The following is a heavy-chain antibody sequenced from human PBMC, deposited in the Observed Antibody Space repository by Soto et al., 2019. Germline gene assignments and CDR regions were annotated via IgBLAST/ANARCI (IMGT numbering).Heavy chain of an antibody. J-gene: IGHJ5*02. V-gene: IGHV1-69*01. CDR1: GVTFSSSG. D-gene: IGHD1-7*01. CDR3: ATAPPYIGTLVFDP. CDR2: NIPVFGTA. Sequence: QVQLVQSGAEVKKPGSSVKVSCKASGVTFSSSGINWVRQAPGEGLEWMGGNIPVFGTANYPQKFQGRVTSTADEPTSTAYIELSSLRSAATALYYCATAPPYIGTLVFDPWGQGTLVTVTT.